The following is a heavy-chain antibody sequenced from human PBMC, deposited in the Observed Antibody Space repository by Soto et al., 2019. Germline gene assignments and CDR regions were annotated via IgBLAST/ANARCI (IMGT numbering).Heavy chain of an antibody. CDR3: TRHTADY. V-gene: IGHV3-73*01. Sequence: GGSLRLSCAASGFTFSSYAMSWVRQASGKGLEWVGRIRSKVNSYATEYAASVKGRFTISRDDSKNTAYLQMNSLRTEDTAVYYCTRHTADYWGQGTLVTVSS. D-gene: IGHD4-17*01. CDR2: IRSKVNSYAT. J-gene: IGHJ4*02. CDR1: GFTFSSYA.